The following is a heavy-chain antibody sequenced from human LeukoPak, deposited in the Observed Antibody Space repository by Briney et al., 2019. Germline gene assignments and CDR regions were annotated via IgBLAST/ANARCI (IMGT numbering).Heavy chain of an antibody. Sequence: PGGSLRLSCAASGFTFSTYGMNWVRQAPGKGLEWVANIKQDGSEKYYVDSVKGRFTISRDNAKNSLYLQMNSLRAEDTAVYYCARETMVRGVPPGYWGQGTLVTVSS. V-gene: IGHV3-7*01. D-gene: IGHD3-10*01. J-gene: IGHJ4*02. CDR2: IKQDGSEK. CDR1: GFTFSTYG. CDR3: ARETMVRGVPPGY.